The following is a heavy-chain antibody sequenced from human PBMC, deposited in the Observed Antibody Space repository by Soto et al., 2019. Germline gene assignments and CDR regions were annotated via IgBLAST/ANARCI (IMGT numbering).Heavy chain of an antibody. Sequence: PSETPSLPRTVFGGSIRSGGYSRSWIRQHPGKGLEWIGYIYYSGSTYYNPSLKSRVTRPVDTSKNQFSLKLSSVTAADTAVYYCARDRAYCSGGSCYGVRGAFDIWGQGTMVPV. CDR2: IYYSGST. V-gene: IGHV4-31*02. J-gene: IGHJ3*02. CDR3: ARDRAYCSGGSCYGVRGAFDI. CDR1: GGSIRSGGYS. D-gene: IGHD2-15*01.